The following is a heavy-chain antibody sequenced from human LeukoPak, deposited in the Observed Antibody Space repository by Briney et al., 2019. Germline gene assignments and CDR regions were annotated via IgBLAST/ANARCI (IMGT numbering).Heavy chain of an antibody. CDR2: INHSGST. J-gene: IGHJ4*02. D-gene: IGHD5-12*01. CDR1: GGSFSGYY. Sequence: PSETLCLTCAVYGGSFSGYYWSWIRQPPGKGLEWIGEINHSGSTNYNPSLKSRVTISADTSKNQFSVKLSSVTAADTAVYYCARARGYSGYALYWGQGTLVTVSS. CDR3: ARARGYSGYALY. V-gene: IGHV4-34*01.